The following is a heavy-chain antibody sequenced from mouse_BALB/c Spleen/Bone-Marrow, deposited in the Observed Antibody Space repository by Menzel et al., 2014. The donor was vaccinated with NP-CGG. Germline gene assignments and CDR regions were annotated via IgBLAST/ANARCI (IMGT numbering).Heavy chain of an antibody. CDR3: ARQTYYDYDGYFHY. J-gene: IGHJ2*01. CDR1: GFTFSSYG. Sequence: DVKLVESGGDLVKPGGSLKLSCAASGFTFSSYGMSWVRRTPDKRLEWVATISSGGSYTYYPDSVKGRFTISRDNAKNTLYLQMSSLKSEDTAMYYCARQTYYDYDGYFHYWGQGTTLTVSS. CDR2: ISSGGSYT. D-gene: IGHD2-4*01. V-gene: IGHV5-6*02.